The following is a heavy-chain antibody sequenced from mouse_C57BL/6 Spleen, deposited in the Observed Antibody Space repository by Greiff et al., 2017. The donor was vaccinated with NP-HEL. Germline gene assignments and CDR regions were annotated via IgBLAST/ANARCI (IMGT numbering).Heavy chain of an antibody. CDR1: GYTFTSYW. Sequence: QVQLQQPGAELVKPGASVKLSCKASGYTFTSYWMHWVKQRPGQGLEWIGMIHPNSGSTNYNEKFKSKATLTVDKSSSTAYMQLSSLTSEDSAVYYCAREGYDYLYAMDYWGQGTSVTVSS. D-gene: IGHD2-4*01. J-gene: IGHJ4*01. CDR2: IHPNSGST. CDR3: AREGYDYLYAMDY. V-gene: IGHV1-64*01.